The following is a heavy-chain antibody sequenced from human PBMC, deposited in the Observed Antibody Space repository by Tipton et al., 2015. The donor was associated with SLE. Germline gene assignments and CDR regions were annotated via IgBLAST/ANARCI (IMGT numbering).Heavy chain of an antibody. CDR3: ARYSSGPDAFDI. J-gene: IGHJ3*02. D-gene: IGHD6-19*01. Sequence: TLSLTCAVSGYSISSGYYWGWIRQPPGKGLEWIGSIYHSGSTYYNPSLKSRVTISVDTSKNQFSLKLSSVTAADTAVYYCARYSSGPDAFDIWGQGTMVTVSS. V-gene: IGHV4-38-2*01. CDR1: GYSISSGYY. CDR2: IYHSGST.